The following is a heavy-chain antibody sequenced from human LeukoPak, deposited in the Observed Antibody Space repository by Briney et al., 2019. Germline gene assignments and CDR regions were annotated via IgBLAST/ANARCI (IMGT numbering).Heavy chain of an antibody. V-gene: IGHV5-51*01. CDR2: IYPGDSDT. CDR1: GYSFTTYW. D-gene: IGHD6-19*01. J-gene: IGHJ3*02. Sequence: GESLKISCRGSGYSFTTYWIGWVRQMPGKGLEWMGIIYPGDSDTRYSPSFQGQVTMSADKSISTAYVQWRSLKASDTAMYYCATGYGGGRGAFDIWGQGTMVTVSS. CDR3: ATGYGGGRGAFDI.